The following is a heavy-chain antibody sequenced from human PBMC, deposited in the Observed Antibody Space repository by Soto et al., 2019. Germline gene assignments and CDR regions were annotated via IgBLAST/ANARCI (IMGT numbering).Heavy chain of an antibody. J-gene: IGHJ4*02. D-gene: IGHD3-9*01. CDR2: IIPIFGTA. CDR3: VGERANVLRYSN. Sequence: SVKVSCKASGGTFSSYAISWVRQAPGQGLEWMGGIIPIFGTANYAQKFQGRVTITADESTSTAYMELSSLRSEDTAVYYCVGERANVLRYSNWGQGTLVTVSS. V-gene: IGHV1-69*13. CDR1: GGTFSSYA.